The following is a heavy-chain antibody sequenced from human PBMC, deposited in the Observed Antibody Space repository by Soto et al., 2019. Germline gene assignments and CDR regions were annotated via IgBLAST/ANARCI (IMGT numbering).Heavy chain of an antibody. Sequence: QVQLVESGGGVVQPGRSQRLSCAASGFTFSRNGMHWVRHAPGKGLEWVAFTSYDASLKNYVESVKGRFAISRDNSKNTLYLHMSSLRAEDTAVYYCAKEGRSASFDYWGQGTLVTVSS. CDR1: GFTFSRNG. CDR2: TSYDASLK. V-gene: IGHV3-30*18. J-gene: IGHJ4*02. D-gene: IGHD2-15*01. CDR3: AKEGRSASFDY.